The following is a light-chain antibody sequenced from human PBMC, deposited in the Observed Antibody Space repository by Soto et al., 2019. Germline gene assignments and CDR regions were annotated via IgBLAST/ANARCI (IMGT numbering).Light chain of an antibody. V-gene: IGLV2-14*01. CDR2: DVS. Sequence: QSALTQPASVSGSPGQSIAISCTGTSSDVGGYNYVSWYQQPPGKAPKLIIYDVSDRPSGVSNRFSGSKSGNTASLTISGLQADDGAEYYCSSYTSQSTVVFGGGTKVTVL. CDR1: SSDVGGYNY. CDR3: SSYTSQSTVV. J-gene: IGLJ3*02.